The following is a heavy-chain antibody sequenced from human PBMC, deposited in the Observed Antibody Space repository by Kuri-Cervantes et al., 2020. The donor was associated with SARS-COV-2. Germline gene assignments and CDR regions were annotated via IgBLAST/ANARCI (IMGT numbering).Heavy chain of an antibody. V-gene: IGHV1-8*01. J-gene: IGHJ4*02. CDR3: ARGPTWSGYYYYFDY. CDR2: MNPNSGNT. D-gene: IGHD3-3*01. CDR1: GYTFDSYD. Sequence: ASVKVSHKTSGYTFDSYDINWVRQATGQGLEWMGWMNPNSGNTGFAQKFQGRVTMTSNTSVTTAYMEFSSLRSEDTAVYYCARGPTWSGYYYYFDYWGRGTLVTVSS.